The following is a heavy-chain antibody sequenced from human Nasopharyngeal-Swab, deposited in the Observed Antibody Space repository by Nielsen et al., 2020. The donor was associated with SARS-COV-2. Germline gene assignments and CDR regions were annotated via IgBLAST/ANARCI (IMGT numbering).Heavy chain of an antibody. Sequence: GGSLRLSCAASGFTFSSYAMSWVRQAPGKGLEWVSAISGSGSSTYCTDSVKGRFTISRDNSKNTLYLQMNSLRAEDTAVYYCARVGATFDYWGQGTLVTVSS. D-gene: IGHD1-26*01. CDR3: ARVGATFDY. V-gene: IGHV3-23*01. CDR1: GFTFSSYA. J-gene: IGHJ4*02. CDR2: ISGSGSST.